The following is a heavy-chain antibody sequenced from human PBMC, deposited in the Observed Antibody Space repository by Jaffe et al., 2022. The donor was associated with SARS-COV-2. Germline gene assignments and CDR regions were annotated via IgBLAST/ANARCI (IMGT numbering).Heavy chain of an antibody. V-gene: IGHV4-59*01. CDR3: ARDGGMGSATDYYGMDV. Sequence: QVQLQESGPGLVKPSETLSLTCTVSGGSISSYYWSWIRQPPGKGLEWIGYIYYSGSTNYNPSLKSRVTISVDTSKNQFSLKLSSVTAADTAVYYCARDGGMGSATDYYGMDVWGQGTTVTVSS. J-gene: IGHJ6*02. CDR1: GGSISSYY. CDR2: IYYSGST. D-gene: IGHD3-16*01.